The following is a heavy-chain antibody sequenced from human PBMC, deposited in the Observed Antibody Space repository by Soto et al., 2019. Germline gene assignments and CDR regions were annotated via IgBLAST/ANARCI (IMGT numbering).Heavy chain of an antibody. CDR1: GGTFSDYG. V-gene: IGHV1-69*13. CDR2: IIPIFGAA. CDR3: ARGWDHYDSSGLLTWFDP. J-gene: IGHJ5*02. D-gene: IGHD3-22*01. Sequence: ASVKVSCKASGGTFSDYGINWVRQAPGQGLEWMGGIIPIFGAANYAQKFQGRVTIIADESTTTAYMELSSLRYEDTAVYYCARGWDHYDSSGLLTWFDPWGQGTLVTVSS.